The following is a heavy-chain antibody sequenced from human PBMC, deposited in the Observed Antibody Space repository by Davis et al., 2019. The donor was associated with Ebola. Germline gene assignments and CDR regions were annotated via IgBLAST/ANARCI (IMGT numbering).Heavy chain of an antibody. CDR2: IYYSGST. CDR3: AGTYYYDSSGYYL. Sequence: PSETLSLTCTVSGGSISSSSYYWGCIRQPPGKGLEWIGSIYYSGSTYYNPSLKSRVTISVDTSKNQFSLKLSSVTAADTAVYYCAGTYYYDSSGYYLWGQGTLVTVSS. V-gene: IGHV4-39*07. CDR1: GGSISSSSYY. D-gene: IGHD3-22*01. J-gene: IGHJ5*02.